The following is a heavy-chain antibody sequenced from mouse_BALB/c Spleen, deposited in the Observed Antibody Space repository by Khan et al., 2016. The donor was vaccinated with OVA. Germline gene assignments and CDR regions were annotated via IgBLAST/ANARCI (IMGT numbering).Heavy chain of an antibody. D-gene: IGHD1-1*01. J-gene: IGHJ3*01. CDR2: ISTGGTYT. CDR1: GFTFSTYG. V-gene: IGHV5-6*01. Sequence: EVELVESGGDLVKPGGSLKLSCAASGFTFSTYGMSWVRQTPEKRLEWVATISTGGTYTYYPDSVKGRFTISRDNAKNTLYLQLSSLESEDTAIYYCSRLAYYYNSEGFAYWGQGTLVTVSA. CDR3: SRLAYYYNSEGFAY.